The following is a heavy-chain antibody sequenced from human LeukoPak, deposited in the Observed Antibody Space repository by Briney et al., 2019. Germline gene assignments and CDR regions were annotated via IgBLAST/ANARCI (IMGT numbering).Heavy chain of an antibody. V-gene: IGHV4-59*02. D-gene: IGHD2-2*01. J-gene: IGHJ6*02. CDR3: ARERVVVVPAAILYYGMDV. CDR2: ISDGGGP. CDR1: GASVRNYY. Sequence: KPSETLSLTCSVSGASVRNYYWSWIRQSPTKGLEWIGFISDGGGPKFNPPLESRVTISVDTSKNQFSLKLSSVTAADTAVYYCARERVVVVPAAILYYGMDVWGQGTTVTVSS.